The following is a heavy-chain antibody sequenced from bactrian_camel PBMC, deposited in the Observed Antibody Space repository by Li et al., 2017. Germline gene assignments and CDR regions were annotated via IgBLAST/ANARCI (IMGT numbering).Heavy chain of an antibody. D-gene: IGHD5*01. Sequence: QVQLVESGGGLVQPGGSLRLSCEASTTSANTLRNNAMAWFRHAPQKEREGVAAIYPGGNAYYDSSVKGRFTIFKDNAKNTLYLQMNSLKPEDTAEYFRAAASDNRCGVVGDDWRGFAYWGQGTQVTVS. CDR2: IYPGGNA. J-gene: IGHJ6*01. CDR1: TTSANTLRNNA. CDR3: AAASDNRCGVVGDDWRGFAY. V-gene: IGHV3S53*01.